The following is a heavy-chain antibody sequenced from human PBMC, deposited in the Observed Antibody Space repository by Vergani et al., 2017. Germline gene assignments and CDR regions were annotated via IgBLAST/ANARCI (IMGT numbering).Heavy chain of an antibody. Sequence: EVQLLESGGGLVQPGGSLRLSCAASGFTFSSFAMSWVRQVPGKGLEWVSSIGVRAGGTFYADSVKGRFTFSRDNSKNTLYLQMNSLRAEDTAIYYCAKSGRLGSGWPNPFDYWGQGSLVTVSS. V-gene: IGHV3-23*01. CDR3: AKSGRLGSGWPNPFDY. D-gene: IGHD6-19*01. J-gene: IGHJ4*02. CDR2: IGVRAGGT. CDR1: GFTFSSFA.